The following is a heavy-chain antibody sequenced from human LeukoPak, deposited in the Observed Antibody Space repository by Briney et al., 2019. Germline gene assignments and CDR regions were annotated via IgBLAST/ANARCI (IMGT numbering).Heavy chain of an antibody. V-gene: IGHV3-23*01. CDR2: ISGSGGST. CDR1: GLTFSSYA. D-gene: IGHD1-26*01. J-gene: IGHJ4*02. Sequence: GGSLRLSCAGSGLTFSSYAMSWVRQAPGKGLEWVSAISGSGGSTYYADSVKGRFTFSRDNSKNTLYLQMNSLRAEDTAVYYCAKGSGGATSPLYYWGQGTLVTVSS. CDR3: AKGSGGATSPLYY.